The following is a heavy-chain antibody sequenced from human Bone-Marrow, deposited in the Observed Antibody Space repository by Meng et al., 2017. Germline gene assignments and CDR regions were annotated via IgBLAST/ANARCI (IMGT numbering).Heavy chain of an antibody. V-gene: IGHV3-23*01. Sequence: GESLKISCAASGFTFSSYGMHWVRQAPGKGLEWVSAISGSGGSIYYADSVKGRFTIFRDNSKNTLYLQMNGLRAEDTAVYYCAKWPGYSRTPLSSVNDYWGQGTLVTVSS. J-gene: IGHJ4*02. CDR2: ISGSGGSI. CDR3: AKWPGYSRTPLSSVNDY. CDR1: GFTFSSYG. D-gene: IGHD5-18*01.